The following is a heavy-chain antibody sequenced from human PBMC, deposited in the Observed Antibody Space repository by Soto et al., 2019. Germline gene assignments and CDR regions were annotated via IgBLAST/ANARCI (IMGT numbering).Heavy chain of an antibody. D-gene: IGHD1-1*01. CDR3: ARGPGTSGHDY. CDR1: GYTFASYD. Sequence: ASVKVSCKASGYTFASYDSKWVRQATGQGLEWMGWMNPNSGNTGYAQKFQGRVTMTRNTSISTAYMELSSLRSEDTAVYYCARGPGTSGHDYWGQGTLVTVSS. J-gene: IGHJ4*02. CDR2: MNPNSGNT. V-gene: IGHV1-8*01.